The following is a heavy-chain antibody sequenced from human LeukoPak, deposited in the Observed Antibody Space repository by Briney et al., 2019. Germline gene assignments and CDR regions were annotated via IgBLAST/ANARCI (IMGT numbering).Heavy chain of an antibody. V-gene: IGHV3-7*01. CDR2: IKQDGSEK. J-gene: IGHJ4*02. CDR3: ARDSGNWNACFDY. D-gene: IGHD1-20*01. Sequence: GGSLRLSCAASGFTFSSYWMSWVRQAPGKGLEWVANIKQDGSEKYYVDSVKGRFTISRDNAKNSLYLQMNSLRAEDTAVYYCARDSGNWNACFDYWGQGTLVTVSS. CDR1: GFTFSSYW.